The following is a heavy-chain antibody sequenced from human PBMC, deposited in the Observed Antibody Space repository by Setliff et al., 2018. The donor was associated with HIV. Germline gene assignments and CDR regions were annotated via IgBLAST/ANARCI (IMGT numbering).Heavy chain of an antibody. CDR1: GGSISSHY. CDR3: ARNTFGSDSERLDS. D-gene: IGHD3-3*01. CDR2: IYTSGST. Sequence: SETLPLTCTVSGGSISSHYWSWIRQPPGKGLEWIGHIYTSGSTNYNPSLKSRVTMSVGTSKNQFFLELSSVTAADTAVYYCARNTFGSDSERLDSWGQGTLVTVSS. V-gene: IGHV4-4*07. J-gene: IGHJ4*02.